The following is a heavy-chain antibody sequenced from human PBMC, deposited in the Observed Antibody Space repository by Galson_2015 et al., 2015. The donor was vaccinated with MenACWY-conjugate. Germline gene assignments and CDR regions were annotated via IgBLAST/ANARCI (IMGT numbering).Heavy chain of an antibody. CDR1: GYSFTSYW. CDR2: IYPGDSDT. CDR3: ARDFGLGYGSGGSCPNDAFDI. J-gene: IGHJ3*02. Sequence: QSGAEVKKPGESLKISCKRSGYSFTSYWIGWVRQMPGKGLEWMGIIYPGDSDTRYSPSFQGQVTISADKSISTAYLQWSSLRSEDAAGYYCARDFGLGYGSGGSCPNDAFDIWGQGTMVTVS. D-gene: IGHD2-15*01. V-gene: IGHV5-51*01.